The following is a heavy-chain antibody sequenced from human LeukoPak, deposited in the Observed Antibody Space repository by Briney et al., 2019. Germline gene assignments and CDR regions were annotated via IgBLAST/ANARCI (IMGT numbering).Heavy chain of an antibody. J-gene: IGHJ3*02. Sequence: SETLSLTCTVSGGSLSSGGYYWSWIRQHPGKGLEWIGYIYYSGSTYYNPSLKSRVTISVDTSKNQFSLKLSSVTAADTAVYYCAATTYGDYGVAFDIWGQGTMVTVSS. D-gene: IGHD4-17*01. CDR3: AATTYGDYGVAFDI. CDR2: IYYSGST. CDR1: GGSLSSGGYY. V-gene: IGHV4-31*03.